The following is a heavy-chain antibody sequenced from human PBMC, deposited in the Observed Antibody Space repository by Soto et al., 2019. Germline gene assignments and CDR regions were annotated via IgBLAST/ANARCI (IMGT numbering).Heavy chain of an antibody. CDR1: GFTFSSYE. Sequence: GGSLRLSCAASGFTFSSYEMNWVRQAPGKGLEWVSYISSSGSTIYYADSVKGRFTISRDNAKNSLYLQMNSLRAEDTAVYYCARATHHSGYYYGMDVWGQGTTVTVS. J-gene: IGHJ6*02. D-gene: IGHD6-13*01. CDR3: ARATHHSGYYYGMDV. CDR2: ISSSGSTI. V-gene: IGHV3-48*03.